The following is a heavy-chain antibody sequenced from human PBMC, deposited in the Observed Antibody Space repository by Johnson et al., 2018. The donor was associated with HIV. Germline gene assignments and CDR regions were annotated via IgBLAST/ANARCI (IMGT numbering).Heavy chain of an antibody. CDR2: IYSGGST. V-gene: IGHV3-66*01. J-gene: IGHJ3*02. CDR1: GFTVSSNY. CDR3: HNPSSWSPSGDFDI. Sequence: VQLVESGGGLVQPGGSLRLSCAASGFTVSSNYMSWVRQAPGKGLEWVSVIYSGGSTYYADSVKGRFTISRDNSKNTLYLQMNSLRAEDTAVYYCHNPSSWSPSGDFDILGQGTMVTVSS. D-gene: IGHD6-13*01.